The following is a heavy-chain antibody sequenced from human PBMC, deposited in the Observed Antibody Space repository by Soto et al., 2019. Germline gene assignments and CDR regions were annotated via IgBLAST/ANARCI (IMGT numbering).Heavy chain of an antibody. J-gene: IGHJ4*02. V-gene: IGHV4-59*08. CDR3: ARQGSTRNCSGGSCWDRVDN. CDR1: GGSLETYY. CDR2: IYSTGST. D-gene: IGHD2-15*01. Sequence: SETLSLICTVSGGSLETYYWSWIRQPPGKGLEWIGYIYSTGSTNYNPSLKSWVTMSVDTSKNQFSLRLTSVTAADTAVYYCARQGSTRNCSGGSCWDRVDNWGRGTLVTVSS.